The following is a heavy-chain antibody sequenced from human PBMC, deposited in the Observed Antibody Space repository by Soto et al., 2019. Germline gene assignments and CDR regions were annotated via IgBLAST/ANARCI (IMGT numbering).Heavy chain of an antibody. CDR1: GYSFTSYW. CDR2: IDPSDSYT. V-gene: IGHV5-10-1*01. J-gene: IGHJ6*02. D-gene: IGHD3-10*01. CDR3: ARHAHFTMVRGADYGMDV. Sequence: GESLKISCKGSGYSFTSYWISWVRRMPGKGLEWMGRIDPSDSYTNYSPSFQGHVTISADKSISTAYLQWSSLKASDTAMYYCARHAHFTMVRGADYGMDVWGQGTTVTVSS.